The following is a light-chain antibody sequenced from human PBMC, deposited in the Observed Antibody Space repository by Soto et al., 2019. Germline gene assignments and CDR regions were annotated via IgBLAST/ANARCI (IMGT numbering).Light chain of an antibody. J-gene: IGKJ2*01. CDR1: QRISNY. Sequence: DIQMTQSPSSLSASVGDRVTITCRASQRISNYLNWYQHKPGKAPRLLIYAASSLQSGVPSRVSGSGYGTDFTLTISSLQPEDFATYYCQQSYSTLDYTFGQGTKVEIK. CDR3: QQSYSTLDYT. CDR2: AAS. V-gene: IGKV1-39*01.